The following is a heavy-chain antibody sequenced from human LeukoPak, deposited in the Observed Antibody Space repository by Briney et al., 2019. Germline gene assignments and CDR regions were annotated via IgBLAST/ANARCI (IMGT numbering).Heavy chain of an antibody. V-gene: IGHV3-30-3*01. J-gene: IGHJ4*02. CDR2: ISYDGSNK. CDR3: ARDFLFDY. Sequence: QPGGSLRLSCAASGFTFSSYAMHWARQAPGKGLEWVAVISYDGSNKYYADSVKGRFTISRDNSKNTLYLQMNSLRAEDTAVYYCARDFLFDYWGQGTLVTVSS. CDR1: GFTFSSYA.